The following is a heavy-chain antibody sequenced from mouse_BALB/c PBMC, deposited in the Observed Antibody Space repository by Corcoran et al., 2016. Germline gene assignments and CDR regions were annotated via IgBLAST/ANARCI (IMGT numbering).Heavy chain of an antibody. J-gene: IGHJ4*01. D-gene: IGHD1-1*01. CDR1: GFNIKDTY. CDR3: ARSKVYYYGSSDYAMDY. V-gene: IGHV14-3*02. CDR2: IDPANGNT. Sequence: EVQLQQSGAELVKPGASVKLSCTASGFNIKDTYMHWVKHRPEQGLEWIGRIDPANGNTKYDPKFQGKATITADTSSNTAYLQLISLTSEDTAVYYCARSKVYYYGSSDYAMDYWGQGTSVTVSS.